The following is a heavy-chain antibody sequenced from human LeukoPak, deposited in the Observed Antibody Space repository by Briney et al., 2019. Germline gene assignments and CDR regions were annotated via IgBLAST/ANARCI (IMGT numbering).Heavy chain of an antibody. Sequence: PGGSLRLSCSASEFTFSTYEMNWVRQPPGRGLEWVSCISSSGSTIYYADSVKGRFTISRDNAKNSLYLQMNSLRAEDTAVYYCARAYSGSSHFDYWGQGTLVTVSS. D-gene: IGHD1-26*01. CDR2: ISSSGSTI. V-gene: IGHV3-48*03. CDR1: EFTFSTYE. J-gene: IGHJ4*02. CDR3: ARAYSGSSHFDY.